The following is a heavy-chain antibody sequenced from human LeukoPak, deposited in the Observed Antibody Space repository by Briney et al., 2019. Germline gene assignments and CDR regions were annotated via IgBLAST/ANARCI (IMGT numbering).Heavy chain of an antibody. CDR1: GFTFSSYS. V-gene: IGHV3-21*01. J-gene: IGHJ4*02. CDR2: ISSSSSYI. D-gene: IGHD3-10*01. CDR3: AREPFTMVRGVLSY. Sequence: GGSLRLSCAASGFTFSSYSMNWVRQAPGKGLEWVSSISSSSSYIYYADSVKGRFTISRDNDKNSLYLQMNSLRAEDTAVYHYAREPFTMVRGVLSYWGQGTLVTVSS.